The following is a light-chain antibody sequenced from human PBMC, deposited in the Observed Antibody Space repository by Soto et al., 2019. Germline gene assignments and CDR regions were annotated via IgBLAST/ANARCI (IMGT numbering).Light chain of an antibody. V-gene: IGKV3-15*01. CDR2: GAF. CDR3: QPYDNWTYT. CDR1: QSVGTN. J-gene: IGKJ2*01. Sequence: EIVLTQSPATLSVSPGELATLSCRTSQSVGTNLAWYQQKPGQAPRLLMYGAFIRAPGFPVRFRGTGSGSEFTLTISSVQSEDGALYYCQPYDNWTYTFGQGTKVDIK.